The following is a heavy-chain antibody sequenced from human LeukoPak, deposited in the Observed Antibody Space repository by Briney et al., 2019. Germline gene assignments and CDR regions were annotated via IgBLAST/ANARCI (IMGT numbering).Heavy chain of an antibody. D-gene: IGHD3-10*01. Sequence: ASVKVSCKASGYTFTSYGISWVRQAPGQGLEWMGWISAYNGNTNYAQKLQGRVTMTTDTSTSTAYMELRSLRSDDTAIYYCARDPSSIYYYGSGSIPRDYWGQGTLVTVSS. J-gene: IGHJ4*02. CDR3: ARDPSSIYYYGSGSIPRDY. CDR2: ISAYNGNT. V-gene: IGHV1-18*01. CDR1: GYTFTSYG.